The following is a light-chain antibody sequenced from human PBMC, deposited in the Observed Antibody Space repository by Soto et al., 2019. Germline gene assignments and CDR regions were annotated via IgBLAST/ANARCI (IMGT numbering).Light chain of an antibody. CDR1: QSVSSY. CDR2: DAS. V-gene: IGKV3-11*01. CDR3: QQRSNWPPYT. Sequence: EIVLTQSPATLSLSPGERATLSCMASQSVSSYLAWYQQKPGQAPRLLIYDASNRATGIPSRFSGSGSWTDFTLTISSLQPEDLAVYYCQQRSNWPPYTFGQGTKLESK. J-gene: IGKJ2*01.